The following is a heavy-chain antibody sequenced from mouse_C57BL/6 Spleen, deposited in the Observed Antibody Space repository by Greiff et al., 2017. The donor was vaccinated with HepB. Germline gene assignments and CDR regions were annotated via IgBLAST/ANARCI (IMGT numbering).Heavy chain of an antibody. Sequence: VQLQQSGPVLVKPGASVKMSCKASGYTFTDYYMNWVKQSHGKSLEWIGVINPYNGGTSYNQQFKGKATLTVDKSSSTAYMELNSLTSEDSAVYYCARSMVGYYFDYWGQGTTLTVSS. J-gene: IGHJ2*01. CDR3: ARSMVGYYFDY. CDR2: INPYNGGT. CDR1: GYTFTDYY. V-gene: IGHV1-19*01. D-gene: IGHD2-2*01.